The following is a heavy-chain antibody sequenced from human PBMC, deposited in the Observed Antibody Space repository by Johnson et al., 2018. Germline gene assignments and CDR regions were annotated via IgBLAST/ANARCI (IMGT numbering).Heavy chain of an antibody. D-gene: IGHD3-10*01. V-gene: IGHV3-23*04. CDR3: AKDPATVRGEMDV. Sequence: VQLVESGGGLVQTGGSLRLSCAASGFSFSTYAMSWVRQAPGKGLEWVSGISSSGGSTYYADSVKGRFTISRDNSKNTLYLQMNSLRAEDTAVYYCAKDPATVRGEMDVWGQGTTVTVSS. CDR2: ISSSGGST. CDR1: GFSFSTYA. J-gene: IGHJ6*02.